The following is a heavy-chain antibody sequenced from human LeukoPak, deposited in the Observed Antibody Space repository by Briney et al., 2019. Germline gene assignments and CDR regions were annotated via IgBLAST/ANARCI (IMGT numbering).Heavy chain of an antibody. V-gene: IGHV3-23*01. CDR3: AKDFYMDV. CDR2: ISGSGGVT. J-gene: IGHJ6*03. CDR1: GFTFTTYA. Sequence: PGGSLRLSCTASGFTFTTYAMSWVRQAPGKGLEWVSAISGSGGVTYYADSVKGRFTVSRDNPKNTLYLQMNSLRAEDTAVYYCAKDFYMDVWGKGTTVTVSS.